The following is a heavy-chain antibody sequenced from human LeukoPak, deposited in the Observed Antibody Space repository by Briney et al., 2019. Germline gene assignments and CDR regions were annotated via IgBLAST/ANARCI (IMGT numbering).Heavy chain of an antibody. Sequence: GGSLRLSCAASGFTFDDYGMSWVRQAPGKGLEWVSCISESSTYIYYADSVKGRFTISRDNAKNSLYLQMNSLRAEDTAVYYCARESFAARWDWGQGTLVTVSS. V-gene: IGHV3-21*01. CDR1: GFTFDDYG. CDR3: ARESFAARWD. D-gene: IGHD6-6*01. J-gene: IGHJ4*02. CDR2: ISESSTYI.